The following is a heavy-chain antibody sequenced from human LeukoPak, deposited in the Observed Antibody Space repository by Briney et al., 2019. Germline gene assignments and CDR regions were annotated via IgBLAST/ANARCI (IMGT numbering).Heavy chain of an antibody. D-gene: IGHD6-19*01. V-gene: IGHV3-49*04. CDR3: TSGIAVAGYFDY. CDR2: IRIKAYGGTT. J-gene: IGHJ4*02. CDR1: GFTFGDYA. Sequence: PGGSLRLSCTASGFTFGDYAMSWGRQAPGKGLEWVGFIRIKAYGGTTEYAASVKGRFTILRDDSKSIAYLQMNSLKTEDTAVYYCTSGIAVAGYFDYWGQGTLVTVSS.